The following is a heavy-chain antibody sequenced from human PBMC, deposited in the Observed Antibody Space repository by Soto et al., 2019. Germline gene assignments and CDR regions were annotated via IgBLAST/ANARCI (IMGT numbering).Heavy chain of an antibody. CDR3: ARDLHDYVSFRFDP. CDR1: GFTFSSYA. J-gene: IGHJ5*02. D-gene: IGHD3-16*01. Sequence: GGSLRLSCAASGFTFSSYAMHWVRQAPGKGLEWVALISYDGSDKDYADSVKGRFIISRDNAKNSLYLQMNSLRAEDTAVYYCARDLHDYVSFRFDPWGQGTLVTVSS. CDR2: ISYDGSDK. V-gene: IGHV3-30-3*01.